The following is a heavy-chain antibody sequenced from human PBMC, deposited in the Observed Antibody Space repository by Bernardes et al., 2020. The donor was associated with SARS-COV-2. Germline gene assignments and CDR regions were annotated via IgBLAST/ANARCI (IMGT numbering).Heavy chain of an antibody. Sequence: GGSLRLSCAASGFTFSSHAMSWARQAPGKGLEWVSGISGSGGSSYYADSVKGRFTISRDNSKNTLYLQMNSLRAEDTAVYYCAKNLGDLWTDFQEWGQGTLVTVSS. V-gene: IGHV3-23*01. CDR2: ISGSGGSS. J-gene: IGHJ1*01. D-gene: IGHD3-9*01. CDR1: GFTFSSHA. CDR3: AKNLGDLWTDFQE.